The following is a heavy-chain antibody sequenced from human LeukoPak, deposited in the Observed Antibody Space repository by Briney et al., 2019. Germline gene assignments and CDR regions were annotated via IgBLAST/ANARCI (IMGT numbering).Heavy chain of an antibody. CDR1: GFTFSSYS. J-gene: IGHJ6*02. CDR3: ARDLKAAVSGSYYNGYGMDV. D-gene: IGHD3-10*01. V-gene: IGHV3-48*04. CDR2: ISSSSSTI. Sequence: PGGSLRLSCAASGFTFSSYSMNWVRQAPGKGLEWVSYISSSSSTIYYADSVKGRFTISRDNAKNSLYLQMNSLRAEDTAVYYCARDLKAAVSGSYYNGYGMDVWGQGTTVTVSS.